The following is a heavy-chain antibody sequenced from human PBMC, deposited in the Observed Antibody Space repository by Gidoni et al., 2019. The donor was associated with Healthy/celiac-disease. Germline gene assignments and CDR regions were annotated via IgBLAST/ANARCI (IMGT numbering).Heavy chain of an antibody. CDR2: IYYSGST. V-gene: IGHV4-31*03. J-gene: IGHJ5*02. Sequence: VQLQESGPGLVKPSQTLSLTCTVSGGSISSGGYSWSWIRQHPGKGLEWIGYIYYSGSTYYNPSLKSRVTISVDTSKNQFSLKLSSVTAADTAVYYCARDRRYGSGSYYSYWFDPWGQGTLVTVSS. CDR3: ARDRRYGSGSYYSYWFDP. D-gene: IGHD3-10*01. CDR1: GGSISSGGYS.